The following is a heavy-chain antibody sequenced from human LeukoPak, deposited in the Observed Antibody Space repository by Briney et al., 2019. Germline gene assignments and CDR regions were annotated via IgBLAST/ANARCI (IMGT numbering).Heavy chain of an antibody. V-gene: IGHV4-39*01. D-gene: IGHD1-26*01. Sequence: PSETLSLTCAVSGGSISSSCYWDWIRQPPGKGLEWIAAISYSGTTFYNPSLKSRVTISVDTSKDQFSLKLTSVTAADTAVYYCARHPGSSGPENRRAFDIWGQGTMVTVST. CDR2: ISYSGTT. CDR3: ARHPGSSGPENRRAFDI. CDR1: GGSISSSCY. J-gene: IGHJ3*02.